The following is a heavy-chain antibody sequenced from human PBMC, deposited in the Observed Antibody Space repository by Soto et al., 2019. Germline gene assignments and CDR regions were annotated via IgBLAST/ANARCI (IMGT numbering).Heavy chain of an antibody. CDR1: GGSFSGYY. CDR2: INHSGST. CDR3: ASMTPDYDFWSGYGTYYYYYGMDV. D-gene: IGHD3-3*01. V-gene: IGHV4-34*01. Sequence: PSETLSLTCAVYGGSFSGYYWSWIRQPPGKGLEWIGEINHSGSTNYNPSLKSRVTISVDTSKNQFSLKLSSVTAADTAVYYCASMTPDYDFWSGYGTYYYYYGMDVWGQGTTVIVSS. J-gene: IGHJ6*02.